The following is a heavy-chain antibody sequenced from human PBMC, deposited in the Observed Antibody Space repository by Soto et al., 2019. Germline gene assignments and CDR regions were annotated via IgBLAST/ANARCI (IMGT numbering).Heavy chain of an antibody. Sequence: GESLKISCKGSGYSFTSYWIGWVRQMPGKGLEWMGIIYPGDSDTRYSPSFQGQVTISADKSISTAYLQWSSLKASDTAMYYCARSVRDYDFWSGSDYYYYGMDVWGQGTTVTV. CDR1: GYSFTSYW. CDR2: IYPGDSDT. V-gene: IGHV5-51*01. D-gene: IGHD3-3*01. J-gene: IGHJ6*02. CDR3: ARSVRDYDFWSGSDYYYYGMDV.